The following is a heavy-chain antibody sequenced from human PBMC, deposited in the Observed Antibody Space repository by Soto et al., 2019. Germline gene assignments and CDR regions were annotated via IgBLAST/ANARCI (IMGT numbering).Heavy chain of an antibody. CDR3: ARGQRFSDWFDP. D-gene: IGHD3-3*01. Sequence: SETLSLTCTVSGGAINSYYWTWIRQPAGKGLEWIGRIYSSGSTKYNPSLQSRVTMSLDTSKNQFSLRLTSVTAADTAVYYCARGQRFSDWFDPWGQGTSVTLSP. V-gene: IGHV4-4*07. CDR1: GGAINSYY. CDR2: IYSSGST. J-gene: IGHJ5*02.